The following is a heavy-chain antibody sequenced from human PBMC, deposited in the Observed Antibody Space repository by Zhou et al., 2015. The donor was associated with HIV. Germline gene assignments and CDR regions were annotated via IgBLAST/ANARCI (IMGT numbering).Heavy chain of an antibody. D-gene: IGHD6-6*01. Sequence: EVQLMESGGRLVRPGGSLRLSCAASGFSFSSYWMHWVRQGPGKGLVWVSRINSDGSSTTYTDSVKGRFTISRDNAKNTLYLQMKSLRAEDTAVYYCAFTIATPSSHFDHWGQGTLVTVSS. V-gene: IGHV3-74*02. CDR1: GFSFSSYW. CDR3: AFTIATPSSHFDH. CDR2: INSDGSST. J-gene: IGHJ4*02.